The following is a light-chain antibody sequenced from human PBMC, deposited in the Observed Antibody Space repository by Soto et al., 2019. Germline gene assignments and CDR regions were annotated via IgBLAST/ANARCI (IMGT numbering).Light chain of an antibody. J-gene: IGKJ3*01. V-gene: IGKV3-20*01. CDR1: QSVSSSY. CDR2: GAS. Sequence: PGERATLSCRASQSVSSSYLAWYQQKPGQAPRLLIYGASSRATGIPDRFSGSGSGTDFTLTISRLEPEDFAVYYCQQYGSSFTFGPGTKVDIK. CDR3: QQYGSSFT.